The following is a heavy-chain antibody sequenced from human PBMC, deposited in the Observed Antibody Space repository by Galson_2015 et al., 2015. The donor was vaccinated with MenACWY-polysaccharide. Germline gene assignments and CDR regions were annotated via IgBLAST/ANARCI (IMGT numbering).Heavy chain of an antibody. CDR2: IIPIFGTA. J-gene: IGHJ3*02. Sequence: SVKVSCKASGYTFTSYDISWVRQAPGQGLEWMGGIIPIFGTANYAQKFQGRVTITADESTSTAYMELSSLRSEDTAVYYCARQQQLVLYAFDIWGQGTMVTVSS. V-gene: IGHV1-69*13. CDR3: ARQQQLVLYAFDI. CDR1: GYTFTSYD. D-gene: IGHD6-13*01.